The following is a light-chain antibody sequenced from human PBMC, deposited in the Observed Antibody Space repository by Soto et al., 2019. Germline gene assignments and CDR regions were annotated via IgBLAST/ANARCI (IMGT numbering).Light chain of an antibody. J-gene: IGLJ2*01. Sequence: QSVLTQPASVSGSPGQSITISCTGTSSDVGGYNYVSWYQQHPGKVPKLIIYEVSNRPSGVSNRFAGSKSGNTASLTISGLQAEDEADYYCSSYTSSSIPVVFGGGTKLTVL. CDR1: SSDVGGYNY. CDR2: EVS. V-gene: IGLV2-14*01. CDR3: SSYTSSSIPVV.